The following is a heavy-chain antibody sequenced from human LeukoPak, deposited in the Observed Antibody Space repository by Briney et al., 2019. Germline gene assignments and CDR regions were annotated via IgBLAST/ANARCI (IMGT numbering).Heavy chain of an antibody. CDR3: ARGITMVRGTWSAFDI. V-gene: IGHV3-30-3*01. Sequence: GRPLRLSCAASGFTFSSYAMHWVRQAPGKGLEWVAVISYDGSNKYYADSVKGRFTISRDNSKNTLYLQMNSLRAEDTAVYYCARGITMVRGTWSAFDIWGQGTMVTVSS. CDR1: GFTFSSYA. D-gene: IGHD3-10*01. CDR2: ISYDGSNK. J-gene: IGHJ3*02.